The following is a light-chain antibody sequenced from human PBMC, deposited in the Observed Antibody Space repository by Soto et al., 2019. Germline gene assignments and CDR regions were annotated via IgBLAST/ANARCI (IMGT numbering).Light chain of an antibody. CDR3: QHHGGSPIT. Sequence: EIVLTQSPGTLSLSPGESATLSCRASQSVYSKYLAWYQQKPGQAPRLLIYGASSRASGIPDRFSGSGSGTDFNLTISRLEPEDFAVYYCQHHGGSPITFGQGTRLEIK. CDR1: QSVYSKY. CDR2: GAS. V-gene: IGKV3-20*01. J-gene: IGKJ5*01.